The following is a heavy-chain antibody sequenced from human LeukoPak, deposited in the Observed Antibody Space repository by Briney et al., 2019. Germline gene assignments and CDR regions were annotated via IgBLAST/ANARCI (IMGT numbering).Heavy chain of an antibody. D-gene: IGHD3-10*01. CDR3: TRLYGSGSYYPDY. V-gene: IGHV3-48*01. CDR2: ISSSSSTI. J-gene: IGHJ4*02. Sequence: GGSLRLSCAASGFTFSSYSMNWVRQAPGKGLEWVSYISSSSSTIYYADSVKGRFTISRDNAKNSLYLQMNSLRAEDTAVYYCTRLYGSGSYYPDYWGQGTLVTVSS. CDR1: GFTFSSYS.